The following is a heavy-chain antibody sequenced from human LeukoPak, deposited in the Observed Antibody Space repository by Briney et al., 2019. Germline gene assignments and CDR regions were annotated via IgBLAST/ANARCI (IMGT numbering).Heavy chain of an antibody. V-gene: IGHV4-34*01. J-gene: IGHJ1*01. CDR3: ARGEDGDYYFQH. D-gene: IGHD4-17*01. CDR2: INHSGSS. Sequence: SETLSLTCAVYGGSFSGYYWSWIRQPPGKGLEWIGEINHSGSSNYNPSLKSRVTISVDTSKNQFSLKLSSVTAADTDVYYCARGEDGDYYFQHWGQGTLVTVSS. CDR1: GGSFSGYY.